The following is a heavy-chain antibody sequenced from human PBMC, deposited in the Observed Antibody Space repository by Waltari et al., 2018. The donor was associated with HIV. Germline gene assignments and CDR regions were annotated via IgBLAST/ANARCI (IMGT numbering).Heavy chain of an antibody. CDR3: ARAIQPTIYYYGMDV. CDR1: GGSFSGYY. Sequence: QVQLQQWGAGLLKPSETLSLTCAVYGGSFSGYYWSWIRQPPGKGLEWIGEIKHSGSTNYNPSLKSRVTISVDTSKNQFSLKLSSVTAADTAVYYCARAIQPTIYYYGMDVWGQGTTVTVSS. CDR2: IKHSGST. D-gene: IGHD1-1*01. J-gene: IGHJ6*02. V-gene: IGHV4-34*01.